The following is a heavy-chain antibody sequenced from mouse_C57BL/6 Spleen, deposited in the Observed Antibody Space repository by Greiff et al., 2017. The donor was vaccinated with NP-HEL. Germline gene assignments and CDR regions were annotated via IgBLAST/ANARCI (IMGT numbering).Heavy chain of an antibody. V-gene: IGHV5-17*01. CDR2: ISSGSSTI. J-gene: IGHJ4*01. Sequence: EVHLVESGGGLVKPGGSLKLSCAASGFTFSDYGMHWVPQAPEKGLEWVAYISSGSSTIYYADTVKGRFTISRDNAKNTLFLQMTSLRSEDTAMYYCARLTVVAPYAMDYWGQGTSVTVSS. D-gene: IGHD1-1*01. CDR1: GFTFSDYG. CDR3: ARLTVVAPYAMDY.